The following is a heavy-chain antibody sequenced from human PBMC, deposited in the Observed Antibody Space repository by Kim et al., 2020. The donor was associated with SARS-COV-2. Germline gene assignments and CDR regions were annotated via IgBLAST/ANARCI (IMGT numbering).Heavy chain of an antibody. CDR1: GGSISSSSYY. V-gene: IGHV4-39*01. CDR3: ARGHVDTAMADY. CDR2: IYYSGST. D-gene: IGHD5-18*01. Sequence: SETLSLTCTVSGGSISSSSYYWGWIRQPPGKGLEWIGSIYYSGSTYYNPSLKSRVTISVDTSKNQFSLKLSSVTAADTAVYYCARGHVDTAMADYWGQGTLVTVSS. J-gene: IGHJ4*02.